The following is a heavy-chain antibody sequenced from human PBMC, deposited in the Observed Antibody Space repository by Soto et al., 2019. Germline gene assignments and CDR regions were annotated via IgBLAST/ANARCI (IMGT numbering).Heavy chain of an antibody. D-gene: IGHD6-6*01. CDR2: IYYSGST. Sequence: QVQLQESGPGLVKPSETLSLTCTVSGGSVSSGSYYWSWIRQPPGKGLEWIGYIYYSGSTNYNPSLKSLVTISVDTSKNQFSLKLSSVTAADTAVYYCARVRGRDSSSGDKHYYGMDVWGQGTTVTVSS. J-gene: IGHJ6*02. CDR1: GGSVSSGSYY. V-gene: IGHV4-61*01. CDR3: ARVRGRDSSSGDKHYYGMDV.